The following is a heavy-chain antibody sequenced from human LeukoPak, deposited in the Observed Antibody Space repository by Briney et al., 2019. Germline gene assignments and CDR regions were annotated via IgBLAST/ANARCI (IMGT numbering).Heavy chain of an antibody. CDR2: IYYSGST. CDR1: GGSVSSGSYY. D-gene: IGHD3-22*01. V-gene: IGHV4-61*01. CDR3: AREFISSGSPIDP. J-gene: IGHJ5*02. Sequence: SETLSLTCTVSGGSVSSGSYYWSWIRQPPGKGLEWIGYIYYSGSTNYNPSLKSRVTISVDTSKNQFSLKLSSVTAADTAVYYCAREFISSGSPIDPWGQGTLVTVSS.